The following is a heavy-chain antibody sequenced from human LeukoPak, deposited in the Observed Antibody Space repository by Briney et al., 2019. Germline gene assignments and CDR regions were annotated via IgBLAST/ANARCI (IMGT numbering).Heavy chain of an antibody. Sequence: GGSLRLSCATSGFPFSSYDMHWVRQAPGKGLEWVSAFGSAGDTYYPGAVKGRFTISRDYAKNSLFLQMNSLRAGDTAVYFCVRGALPGDNWYFDLWGRGTLVTVSS. CDR2: FGSAGDT. CDR1: GFPFSSYD. J-gene: IGHJ2*01. V-gene: IGHV3-13*01. CDR3: VRGALPGDNWYFDL.